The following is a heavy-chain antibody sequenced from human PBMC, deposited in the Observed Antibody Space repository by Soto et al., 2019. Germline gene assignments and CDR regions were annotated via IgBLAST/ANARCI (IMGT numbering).Heavy chain of an antibody. D-gene: IGHD6-19*01. V-gene: IGHV4-34*01. CDR1: GDSISDYS. J-gene: IGHJ4*01. CDR2: LHLSGSS. CDR3: ARSQPYSSGYFDY. Sequence: SETLSLTCAVSGDSISDYSWTWIRQPPGKGLEWIGELHLSGSSNYNPSLMSRVTIPGDTSKNQFSLRLTSLTAADTAVYYCARSQPYSSGYFDYWGQGTLVTVSS.